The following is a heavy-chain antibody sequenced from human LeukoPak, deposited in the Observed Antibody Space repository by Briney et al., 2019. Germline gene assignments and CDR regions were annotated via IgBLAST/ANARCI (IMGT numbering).Heavy chain of an antibody. CDR3: AARDYGDYPYYFDY. Sequence: ASVKVSCKASGYTFTGYYMHWVRQAPGQGLEWMGRINPNSGGTNYAQKFQGRVTMTRDTSISTAYMELSRLRSDDTAVYYCAARDYGDYPYYFDYWGQGTLVTVPS. CDR1: GYTFTGYY. CDR2: INPNSGGT. V-gene: IGHV1-2*06. D-gene: IGHD4-17*01. J-gene: IGHJ4*02.